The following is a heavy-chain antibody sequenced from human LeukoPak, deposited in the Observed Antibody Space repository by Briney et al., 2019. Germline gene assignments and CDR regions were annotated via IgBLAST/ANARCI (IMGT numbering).Heavy chain of an antibody. CDR2: ISSSSSYI. V-gene: IGHV3-21*01. D-gene: IGHD3-10*01. CDR3: ARVGGPGSQGAFDI. Sequence: PGGSLRLSCAASGFTFSSYSMNWVRQAPGKGLEWVSSISSSSSYIYYADSVKGRFTISRDNAKNSLYLQMNSLRAEDTAVYYCARVGGPGSQGAFDIWGQGTMVTVSS. CDR1: GFTFSSYS. J-gene: IGHJ3*02.